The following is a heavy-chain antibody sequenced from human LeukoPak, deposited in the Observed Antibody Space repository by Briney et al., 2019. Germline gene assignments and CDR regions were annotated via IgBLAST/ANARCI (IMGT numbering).Heavy chain of an antibody. CDR2: ISSSSSYI. CDR1: GFTFSSYS. CDR3: ARGRQEGYFDY. Sequence: GGSLRLSCAASGFTFSSYSMNWVRQAPGKGLEWVSSISSSSSYIYYADTVKGRFTISRDNAKNSLYLQMNSLRAEDTAVYYCARGRQEGYFDYWGQGTLVTVSS. J-gene: IGHJ4*02. V-gene: IGHV3-21*01. D-gene: IGHD5-24*01.